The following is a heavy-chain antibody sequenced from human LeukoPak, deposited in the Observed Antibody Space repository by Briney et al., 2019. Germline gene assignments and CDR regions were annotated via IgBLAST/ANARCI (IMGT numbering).Heavy chain of an antibody. D-gene: IGHD6-13*01. V-gene: IGHV3-7*01. Sequence: GGSLRLSCEASGFTFTTYSMTWVRQAPGKGLEWVANIKQDGSEKYYVDSVKGRFTISRDNAKNSLYLQMNSLRAEDTAVYYCARLTLIAAAGYYMDVWGKGTTVTVSS. J-gene: IGHJ6*03. CDR3: ARLTLIAAAGYYMDV. CDR1: GFTFTTYS. CDR2: IKQDGSEK.